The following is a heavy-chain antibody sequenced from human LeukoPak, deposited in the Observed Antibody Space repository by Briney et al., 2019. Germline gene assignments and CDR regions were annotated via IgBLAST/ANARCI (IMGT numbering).Heavy chain of an antibody. CDR3: ARTLYDILTGWFDP. CDR1: GFTVSSNY. V-gene: IGHV3-66*01. Sequence: GGSLRLSRAASGFTVSSNYMSWVRQAPGKGLEWVSVIYSGGSTYYADSVKGRFTISRDNSKNTLYLQMNSLRAEDTAVYYCARTLYDILTGWFDPWGQGTLVTVSS. D-gene: IGHD3-9*01. CDR2: IYSGGST. J-gene: IGHJ5*02.